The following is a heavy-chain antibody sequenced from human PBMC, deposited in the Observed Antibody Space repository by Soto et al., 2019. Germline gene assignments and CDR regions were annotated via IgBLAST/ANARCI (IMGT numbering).Heavy chain of an antibody. Sequence: QVKLVESGGGVVQPGRSLRLSCVASGFTFSRYAMDWVRQAPGKGLKWVAIISYDGRNEYYADSVKGRFTISRDNSKNTLYLQMNSLRPEDTAVYFCAKGRGAWLNYVMDVWGQGTTVTVSS. CDR3: AKGRGAWLNYVMDV. CDR2: ISYDGRNE. CDR1: GFTFSRYA. J-gene: IGHJ6*02. D-gene: IGHD3-16*01. V-gene: IGHV3-30*18.